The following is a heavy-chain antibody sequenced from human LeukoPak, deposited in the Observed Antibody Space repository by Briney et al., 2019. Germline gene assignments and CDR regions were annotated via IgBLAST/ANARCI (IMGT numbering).Heavy chain of an antibody. Sequence: SETLSLTCTVSGGSISSSSYYWGWIRQPPGKGLEWIGSIYYSGSTYYNPSLKSRVTISVDTSKNQFSLKLSSVTAADTAVYYCARHGSLYYDFWSGQSLYYFDYWGQGTLVTVSS. J-gene: IGHJ4*02. V-gene: IGHV4-39*01. CDR1: GGSISSSSYY. CDR2: IYYSGST. CDR3: ARHGSLYYDFWSGQSLYYFDY. D-gene: IGHD3-3*01.